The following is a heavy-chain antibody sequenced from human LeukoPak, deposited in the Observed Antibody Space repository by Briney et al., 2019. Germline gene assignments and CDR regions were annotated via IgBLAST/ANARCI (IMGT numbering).Heavy chain of an antibody. CDR3: AIRSPHYYDSSGPRFIDY. Sequence: SETLSLTCAVYGGSFSGYYWSWIRQPPGKGLEWIGEINHSGSTNYNPSLKSRVTISVDTSKNQFSLKLSSVTAADTAVYYCAIRSPHYYDSSGPRFIDYWGQGTLVTVSS. D-gene: IGHD3-22*01. CDR2: INHSGST. V-gene: IGHV4-34*01. J-gene: IGHJ4*02. CDR1: GGSFSGYY.